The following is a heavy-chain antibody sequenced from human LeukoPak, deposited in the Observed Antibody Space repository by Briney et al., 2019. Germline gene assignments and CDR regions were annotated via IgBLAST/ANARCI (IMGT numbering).Heavy chain of an antibody. CDR2: ISGSGGST. CDR1: GFTFSSYG. D-gene: IGHD1-26*01. V-gene: IGHV3-23*01. CDR3: AKVVVGIVGATR. J-gene: IGHJ3*01. Sequence: GGSLRLSCAASGFTFSSYGMSWVRQAPGKGLEWVSAISGSGGSTYYADSVKGRFTISRDNSKNTLYLQMNSLRAEDTAVYYCAKVVVGIVGATRWGQGTMVTVSS.